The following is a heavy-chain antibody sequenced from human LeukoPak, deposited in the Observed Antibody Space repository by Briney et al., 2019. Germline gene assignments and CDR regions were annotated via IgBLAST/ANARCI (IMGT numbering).Heavy chain of an antibody. CDR3: ALRGYSYGSPYYYYYYMDV. D-gene: IGHD5-18*01. CDR2: MNPNSGNT. Sequence: ASVKVSCKASGYTFTSYDINWVRQATGQGLEWMGWMNPNSGNTGYAQKFQGRVTMTRNTSISTAYMELSSLRSGDTAVYYCALRGYSYGSPYYYYYYMDVWGKGTTVTVSS. J-gene: IGHJ6*03. CDR1: GYTFTSYD. V-gene: IGHV1-8*01.